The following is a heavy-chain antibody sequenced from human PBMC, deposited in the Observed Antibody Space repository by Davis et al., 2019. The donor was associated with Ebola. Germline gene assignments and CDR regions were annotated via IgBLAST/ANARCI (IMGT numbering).Heavy chain of an antibody. CDR2: IYSGDSDT. CDR3: ARQESLYGSSDY. V-gene: IGHV5-51*01. Sequence: GGSLRLSCKGSGYSFISYWIAWVRQMPGKGPEWMGIIYSGDSDTRYSPSFEGQVTISVDRSISTAHLQWSSLKASDIAMYYCARQESLYGSSDYWGQGTLVTVSS. D-gene: IGHD2/OR15-2a*01. J-gene: IGHJ4*02. CDR1: GYSFISYW.